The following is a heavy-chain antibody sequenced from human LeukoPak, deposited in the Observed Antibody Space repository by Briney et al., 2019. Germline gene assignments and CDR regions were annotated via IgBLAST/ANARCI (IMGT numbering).Heavy chain of an antibody. V-gene: IGHV4-59*01. J-gene: IGHJ5*02. D-gene: IGHD4-17*01. CDR3: ARGYYGDYTKNWFHP. CDR1: GGSISSYY. CDR2: MSFIGST. Sequence: PSETLSLTCTISGGSISSYYWSWIRQPPGKRLEWIGYMSFIGSTHYNPSLKSRVTISMDTSTNQFSLTLTSVTAADGAMYYCARGYYGDYTKNWFHPWGQGTLVTVS.